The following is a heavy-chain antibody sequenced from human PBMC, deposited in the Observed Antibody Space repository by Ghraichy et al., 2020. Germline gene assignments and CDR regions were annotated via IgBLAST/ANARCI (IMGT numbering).Heavy chain of an antibody. J-gene: IGHJ4*02. D-gene: IGHD3-22*01. Sequence: GGSLRLSCSASGFTFSNYAMHWVRQAPGKGLEYVSAIGGNGGSTYYADSVKGRFTISRDNSKNTLYFQMNSLRAEDTAVYYCVKDRSVIVVALDYWGQGTLVTVSS. CDR2: IGGNGGST. CDR3: VKDRSVIVVALDY. CDR1: GFTFSNYA. V-gene: IGHV3-64D*06.